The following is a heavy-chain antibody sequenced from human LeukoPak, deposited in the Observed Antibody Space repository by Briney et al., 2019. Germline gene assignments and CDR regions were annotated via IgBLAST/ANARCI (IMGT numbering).Heavy chain of an antibody. Sequence: PGGSLRLSCAASGFTFSSYDMHWVRQATGKGLEWVSAIGTAGDTYYPGSVKGRFTISRENAKNSLYLQMNSLRAGDTAVYYCARRSSGCYHDAFDIWGQGTMVTVSS. CDR1: GFTFSSYD. CDR3: ARRSSGCYHDAFDI. D-gene: IGHD3-22*01. CDR2: IGTAGDT. J-gene: IGHJ3*02. V-gene: IGHV3-13*01.